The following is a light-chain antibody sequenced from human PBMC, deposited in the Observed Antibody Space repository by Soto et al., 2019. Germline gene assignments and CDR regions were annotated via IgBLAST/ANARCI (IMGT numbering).Light chain of an antibody. CDR1: QSISSW. J-gene: IGKJ2*01. V-gene: IGKV1-5*01. CDR3: QQYNSYSVYT. CDR2: DAP. Sequence: DIQMTQSPSTLSASVGDRVIITCRASQSISSWLAWYQQKPGEAPKLLIYDAPSLESGVPSRFSGSGSGTEFTLTISSLQPDDFATYYCQQYNSYSVYTFGQGTKLEIK.